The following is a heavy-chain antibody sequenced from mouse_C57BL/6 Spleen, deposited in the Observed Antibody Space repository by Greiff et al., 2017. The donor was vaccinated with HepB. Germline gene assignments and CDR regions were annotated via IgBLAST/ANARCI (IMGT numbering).Heavy chain of an antibody. CDR1: GYTFTDYE. V-gene: IGHV1-15*01. J-gene: IGHJ4*01. CDR3: TQRFYYAIDY. CDR2: IDPETGGT. Sequence: VQLQQSGAELVRPGASVTLSCKASGYTFTDYEMHWVKQTPVHGLEWIGAIDPETGGTAYNQKFKGKAILTADKSSSTAYMELRSLTSEDSAVYYCTQRFYYAIDYWGQGTSVTVSS.